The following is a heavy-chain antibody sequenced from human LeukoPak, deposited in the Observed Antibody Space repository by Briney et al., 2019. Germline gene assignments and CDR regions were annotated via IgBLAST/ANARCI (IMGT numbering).Heavy chain of an antibody. CDR3: ARASITMVRGVRNWFDP. CDR1: GYTFTDYY. D-gene: IGHD3-10*01. V-gene: IGHV1-2*02. Sequence: GASVKVSCKASGYTFTDYYMHWVRQAPGQGREWMGWINPNSGGTNYAQKLEGRVTMTRDTSISTAYMELSRLRSDDTAVYYCARASITMVRGVRNWFDPWGQGTLVTVSS. J-gene: IGHJ5*02. CDR2: INPNSGGT.